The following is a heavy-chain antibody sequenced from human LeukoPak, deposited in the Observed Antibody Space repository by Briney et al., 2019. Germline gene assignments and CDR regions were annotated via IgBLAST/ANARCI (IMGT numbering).Heavy chain of an antibody. CDR2: IIPIFGPA. Sequence: SVKVSCKASGYTFTSYAMHWVRQAPGQGLEWMGGIIPIFGPANYAQKFQGRVTITADESTSTAYMELSSLRSEDTALYYCAKSTYYYGSGEGSNYWYFDLWGRGTLVTVSS. CDR3: AKSTYYYGSGEGSNYWYFDL. J-gene: IGHJ2*01. CDR1: GYTFTSYA. D-gene: IGHD3-10*01. V-gene: IGHV1-69*13.